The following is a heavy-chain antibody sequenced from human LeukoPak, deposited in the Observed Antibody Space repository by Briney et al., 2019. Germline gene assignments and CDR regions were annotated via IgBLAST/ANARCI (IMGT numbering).Heavy chain of an antibody. CDR1: GFTFSSYA. CDR2: ISGSGGHT. Sequence: PGGSLRLSCAASGFTFSSYAMSWVRQAPGKGLKWVSLISGSGGHTYYADSVKGRFTISRDNSENTLYLQMNSLRAEDTAVYYCAKNRDRGVPTYYYDSSGSSHFDLWGRGTLVTVSS. D-gene: IGHD3-22*01. V-gene: IGHV3-23*01. CDR3: AKNRDRGVPTYYYDSSGSSHFDL. J-gene: IGHJ2*01.